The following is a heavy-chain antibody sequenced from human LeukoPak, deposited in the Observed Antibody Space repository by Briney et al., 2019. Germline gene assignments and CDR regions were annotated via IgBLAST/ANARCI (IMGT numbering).Heavy chain of an antibody. V-gene: IGHV3-9*01. Sequence: GRSLILSCAASGFTFDDYTMHWVRQGPGKDLEWVSGITWNSASVDYADSVKGRFTISRDNAKDSLYLQMNILRTEDTALYYCAKGNWGNVFDIWGQGTMVTVSS. J-gene: IGHJ3*02. CDR1: GFTFDDYT. CDR2: ITWNSASV. CDR3: AKGNWGNVFDI. D-gene: IGHD7-27*01.